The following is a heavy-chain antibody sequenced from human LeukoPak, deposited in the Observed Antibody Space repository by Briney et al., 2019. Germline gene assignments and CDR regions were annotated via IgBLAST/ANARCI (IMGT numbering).Heavy chain of an antibody. J-gene: IGHJ4*02. V-gene: IGHV4-61*02. CDR2: IYTSGST. D-gene: IGHD6-13*01. CDR3: ARVTLYSSTWYFDY. Sequence: PSETLSLTCTVSGGSFSSGSYSWKWVRQPAGKGLEWIGRIYTSGSTNYNPSLKSRVTISVDTSKTQSSLKLSSVTAADTAVYYCARVTLYSSTWYFDYWGQGTLVTVSS. CDR1: GGSFSSGSYS.